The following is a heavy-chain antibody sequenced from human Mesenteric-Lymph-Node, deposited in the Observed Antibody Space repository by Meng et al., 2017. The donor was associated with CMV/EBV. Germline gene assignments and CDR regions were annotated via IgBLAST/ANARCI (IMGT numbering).Heavy chain of an antibody. V-gene: IGHV4-34*01. CDR3: ASLAPLNNTKDKIPSGY. J-gene: IGHJ4*02. CDR1: GGSFSAYY. Sequence: QVHLQQWGAGLFKPSETLSLTCAVYGGSFSAYYWSWIRQPPGKGLEWIGEINHSGSTNYNPSLKSRITISVDTSKNQFSLKLTSVTAADTAVYFCASLAPLNNTKDKIPSGYWGQGTLVTVSS. D-gene: IGHD1-14*01. CDR2: INHSGST.